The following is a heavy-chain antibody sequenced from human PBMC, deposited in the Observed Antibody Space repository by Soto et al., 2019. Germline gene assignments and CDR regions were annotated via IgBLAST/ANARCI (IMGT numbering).Heavy chain of an antibody. J-gene: IGHJ4*01. D-gene: IGHD2-8*02. CDR2: SSHTGIT. CDR3: ARGDGLVADY. CDR1: GGSFSGYY. Sequence: SETLSLTCAVYGGSFSGYYWSWLRQPPGKGLEWIGESSHTGITKYNPSLKCRVTVSVDPSKNQFSLKLTSMTAADTAVYYCARGDGLVADYWGHGTLVTVSS. V-gene: IGHV4-34*01.